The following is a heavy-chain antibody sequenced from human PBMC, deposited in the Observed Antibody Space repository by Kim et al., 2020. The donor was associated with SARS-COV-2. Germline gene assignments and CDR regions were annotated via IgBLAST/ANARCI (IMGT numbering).Heavy chain of an antibody. Sequence: SETLSLTCAVYGGSFSGYYWSWIRQPPGKGLEWIGEINHSGSTNYNPSLKSRVTISVDTSKNQFSLKLSSVTAADTAVYYCAGDGGVVVPAAPNWGQGTLVTVSS. D-gene: IGHD2-2*01. CDR2: INHSGST. V-gene: IGHV4-34*01. CDR3: AGDGGVVVPAAPN. J-gene: IGHJ4*02. CDR1: GGSFSGYY.